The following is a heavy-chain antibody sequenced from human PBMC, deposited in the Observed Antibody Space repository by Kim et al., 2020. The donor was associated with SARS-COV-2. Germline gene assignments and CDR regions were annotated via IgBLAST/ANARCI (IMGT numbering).Heavy chain of an antibody. V-gene: IGHV5-51*01. Sequence: GESLKISCKGSGYSFTSYWIGWVRQMPGKGLEWMGIIYPGDSDTRYSPSFQGQVTISADKSISTAYLQWSSLKASDTAMYYCARPYSSGWYGEGGDYGMDVWGQGTTVTVSS. D-gene: IGHD6-19*01. CDR3: ARPYSSGWYGEGGDYGMDV. CDR2: IYPGDSDT. J-gene: IGHJ6*02. CDR1: GYSFTSYW.